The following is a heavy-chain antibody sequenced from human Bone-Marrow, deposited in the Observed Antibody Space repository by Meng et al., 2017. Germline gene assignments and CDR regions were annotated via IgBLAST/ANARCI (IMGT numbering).Heavy chain of an antibody. CDR1: VGSISSDHW. CDR3: TRNEYYCLGY. J-gene: IGHJ4*02. CDR2: IYHDGSA. V-gene: IGHV4-4*02. D-gene: IGHD3-16*01. Sequence: QAQLRGAGPGRGRPAGTLSLTCAVSVGSISSDHWWSWVRQSPGKGLEWIGEIYHDGSARYNPSLKSRVTISVDRAKNQFSLTLTSVTAADTAVYYCTRNEYYCLGYWGQGTLVTVSS.